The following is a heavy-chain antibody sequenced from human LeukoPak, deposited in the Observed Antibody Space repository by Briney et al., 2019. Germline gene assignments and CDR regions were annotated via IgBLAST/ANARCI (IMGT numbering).Heavy chain of an antibody. CDR1: GGSISSYY. J-gene: IGHJ5*02. CDR2: IYYSGST. D-gene: IGHD3-22*01. CDR3: ARDNRYYYDSSGSNGNWFDP. Sequence: SETLSLTCTVSGGSISSYYWSWIRQPPGNGLEWIGYIYYSGSTNYNPSLKSRVTISVDTSNNQFSLKLSSVTAADTAVYYCARDNRYYYDSSGSNGNWFDPWGQGTLVTAS. V-gene: IGHV4-59*01.